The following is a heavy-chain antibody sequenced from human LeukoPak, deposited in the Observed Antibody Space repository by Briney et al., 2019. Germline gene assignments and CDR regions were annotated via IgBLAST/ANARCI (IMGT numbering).Heavy chain of an antibody. J-gene: IGHJ4*02. CDR1: GASISSDY. V-gene: IGHV4-59*08. CDR2: IYITGNT. Sequence: PSETLSLTCTVSGASISSDYWSWIRQPPGKGLEWIGYIYITGNTNYSPSLKNRVTMSLDASKNQFSLKLSSVTATDTAVYYCARHPFFNPFDYWGLGTLVTVSS. D-gene: IGHD1-14*01. CDR3: ARHPFFNPFDY.